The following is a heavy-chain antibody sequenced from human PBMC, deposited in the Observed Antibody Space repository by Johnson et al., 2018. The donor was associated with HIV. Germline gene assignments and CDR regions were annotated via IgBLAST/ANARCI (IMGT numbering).Heavy chain of an antibody. D-gene: IGHD2-15*01. Sequence: QVQLVESGGGLVQPGRSLRLSCAASGFTFDDYAMHWVRQAPGKGLEWVAFIRYDGSNKYYADSVKGRFTISRDNSKNTLYLQMNSLRAEDTAVYYCAKDRPLYVLHLFGAFDIWGQGTMVTVSS. CDR2: IRYDGSNK. CDR3: AKDRPLYVLHLFGAFDI. J-gene: IGHJ3*02. CDR1: GFTFDDYA. V-gene: IGHV3-30*02.